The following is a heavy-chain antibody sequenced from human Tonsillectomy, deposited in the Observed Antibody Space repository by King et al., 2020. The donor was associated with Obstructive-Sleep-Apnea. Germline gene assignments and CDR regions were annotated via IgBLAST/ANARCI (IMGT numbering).Heavy chain of an antibody. D-gene: IGHD2-15*01. Sequence: VQVLESGGDLVQTGGSLRLSCAASGFTFSTYAMGWVRQAPGKGLEWVSLISGAGASSYYAPSVKGRFTTSRDNSRNTLYLQMNGLRAEDTALYYCAKGRPDCSGGRCYSLVGFAYWGQGTLVTVSS. CDR3: AKGRPDCSGGRCYSLVGFAY. J-gene: IGHJ4*02. V-gene: IGHV3-23*01. CDR1: GFTFSTYA. CDR2: ISGAGASS.